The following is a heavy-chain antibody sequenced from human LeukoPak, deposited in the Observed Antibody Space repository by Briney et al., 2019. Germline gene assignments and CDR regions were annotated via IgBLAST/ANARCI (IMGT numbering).Heavy chain of an antibody. CDR2: ISGSGGSK. CDR3: AKANWNDVKDAFDI. D-gene: IGHD1-1*01. J-gene: IGHJ3*02. V-gene: IGHV3-23*01. Sequence: GGSLRLSCAASGFTFSSYAMSWFRQAPGKGLEWVSAISGSGGSKYYADSVKGRFTISRDNSKNTLYMQMNSLRAEDTAVYYCAKANWNDVKDAFDIWGQGTMVTVSS. CDR1: GFTFSSYA.